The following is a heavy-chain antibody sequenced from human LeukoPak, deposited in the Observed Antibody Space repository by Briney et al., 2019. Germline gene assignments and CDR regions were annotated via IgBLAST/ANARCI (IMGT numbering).Heavy chain of an antibody. Sequence: SETLSLTCAVSGGSISSGGYSWSWIRQPPGKGLEWIGYIYHSGSTYYNPSLKSRVTISVDRSKNQFSLKLSSVTAADTAVCYCARLGSGNAFDIWGQGTMVTVSS. D-gene: IGHD3-10*01. CDR1: GGSISSGGYS. CDR2: IYHSGST. J-gene: IGHJ3*02. V-gene: IGHV4-30-2*01. CDR3: ARLGSGNAFDI.